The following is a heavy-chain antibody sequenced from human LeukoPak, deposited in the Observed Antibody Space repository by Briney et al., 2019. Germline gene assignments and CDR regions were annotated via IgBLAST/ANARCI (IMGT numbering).Heavy chain of an antibody. J-gene: IGHJ5*02. CDR3: ARDNSVRDEAWWFNP. CDR2: ISTYNGNT. V-gene: IGHV1-18*01. D-gene: IGHD5-24*01. Sequence: ASVKVSCKASGYTFTNYGISWVRQAPGQGPEWMGWISTYNGNTNYAQKLQDRVTMTTDTSTSTAYMELRSLRSDDTALYYCARDNSVRDEAWWFNPWGQGTLVTVSS. CDR1: GYTFTNYG.